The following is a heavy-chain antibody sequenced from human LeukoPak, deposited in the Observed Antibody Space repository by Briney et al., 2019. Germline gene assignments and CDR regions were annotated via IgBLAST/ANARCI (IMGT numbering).Heavy chain of an antibody. V-gene: IGHV4-34*01. CDR2: INHSGST. Sequence: TSETLSLTCTVSGGSISSYYWSWIRQPPGKGLEWIGEINHSGSTNYNPSLKSRVTISVDTSKNQFSLKLSSVTAADTAVYYCARGLLRRWLQAYFDYWGQGTLVTVSS. CDR1: GGSISSYY. D-gene: IGHD5-24*01. J-gene: IGHJ4*02. CDR3: ARGLLRRWLQAYFDY.